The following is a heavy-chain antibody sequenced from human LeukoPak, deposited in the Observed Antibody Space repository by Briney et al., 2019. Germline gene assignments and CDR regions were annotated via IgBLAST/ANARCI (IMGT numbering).Heavy chain of an antibody. CDR1: GYTLTGYY. J-gene: IGHJ4*01. CDR2: INANSGGT. D-gene: IGHD5-12*01. V-gene: IGHV1-2*02. Sequence: ASVKVSCKASGYTLTGYYMHWVRQAPGQGLEWMGWINANSGGTNYAQKFQGRVTMTRDTSISTAYMELSRLRSDDTAVYYCARELGPYSGYDATFDIWGQGTLVTVSS. CDR3: ARELGPYSGYDATFDI.